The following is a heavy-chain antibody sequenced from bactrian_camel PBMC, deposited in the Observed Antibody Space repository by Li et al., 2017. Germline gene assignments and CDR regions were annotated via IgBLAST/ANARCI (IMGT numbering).Heavy chain of an antibody. Sequence: QLVESGGGVVQPGGSLRLSCSAPGYTYSTYCLAWFRQAPGKEHQGVAVIFNDDKRTTSYADFVKGRFTISKDNAKNTLYLQMNSLKPEDTAMYYCAASLGKTYCHAAFFLTRSRPNFGQMGQGTQVTVS. J-gene: IGHJ4*01. CDR1: GYTYSTYC. CDR2: IFNDDKRTT. D-gene: IGHD5*01. V-gene: IGHV3S44*01.